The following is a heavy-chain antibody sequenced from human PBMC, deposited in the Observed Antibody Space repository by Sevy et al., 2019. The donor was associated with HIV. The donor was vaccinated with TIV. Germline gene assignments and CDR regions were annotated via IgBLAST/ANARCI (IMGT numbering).Heavy chain of an antibody. Sequence: SVTLSLTCTVSGGSISSYYWSWIRQPAGKGLEWIGRIYTSGTSNYNPSLKSRVTMSVDTSKNQFSLKLNSVTAADTAIYYCARDSHYSGWPFDYWGQGTLVTVSS. CDR2: IYTSGTS. CDR3: ARDSHYSGWPFDY. J-gene: IGHJ4*02. V-gene: IGHV4-4*07. CDR1: GGSISSYY. D-gene: IGHD6-19*01.